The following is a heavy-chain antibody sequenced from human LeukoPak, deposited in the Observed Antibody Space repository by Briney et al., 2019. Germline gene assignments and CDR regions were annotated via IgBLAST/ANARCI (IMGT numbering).Heavy chain of an antibody. CDR1: GFSVRSNY. D-gene: IGHD2-15*01. Sequence: GGSLRLSCAVSGFSVRSNYMSWVRQPPGKGLEWVSVIYSGGSTKHSDTVKARFIISRYNSTKTMYLQMNNLKAEGTAVYYCAREKKCSGGSCYGDAFDIWGQGTMVTVSS. CDR2: IYSGGST. J-gene: IGHJ3*02. CDR3: AREKKCSGGSCYGDAFDI. V-gene: IGHV3-66*01.